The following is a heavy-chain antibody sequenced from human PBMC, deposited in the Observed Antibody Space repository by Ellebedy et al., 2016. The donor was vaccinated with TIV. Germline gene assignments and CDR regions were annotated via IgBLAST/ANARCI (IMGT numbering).Heavy chain of an antibody. D-gene: IGHD3-9*01. Sequence: ASVKVSXXASGYTFTSYAMHWVRQAPGQRLEWMGWINAGNGNTKYSQKFQGRVTITRDTSASTAYMELSSLRSEDTAVYYCARDQTYYDILTGWLDYYYGMDVWGQGTTVTVSS. CDR1: GYTFTSYA. V-gene: IGHV1-3*01. J-gene: IGHJ6*02. CDR2: INAGNGNT. CDR3: ARDQTYYDILTGWLDYYYGMDV.